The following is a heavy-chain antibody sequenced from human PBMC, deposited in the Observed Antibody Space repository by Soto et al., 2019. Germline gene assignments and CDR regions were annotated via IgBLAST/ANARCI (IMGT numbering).Heavy chain of an antibody. Sequence: GGSLRLSCAASGFTFSSYWMSWVRQAPGKGLEWMANIKQDGSGKNYVDSVKGRFIISRDNAKNSLYLQMDSLRAEDTAVYYCARGAYCGSDCHFYFDYWGQGTPVTVSS. CDR1: GFTFSSYW. V-gene: IGHV3-7*01. D-gene: IGHD2-21*02. CDR3: ARGAYCGSDCHFYFDY. J-gene: IGHJ4*02. CDR2: IKQDGSGK.